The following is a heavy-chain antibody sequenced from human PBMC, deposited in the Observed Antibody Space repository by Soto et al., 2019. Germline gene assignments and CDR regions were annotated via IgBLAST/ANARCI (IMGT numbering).Heavy chain of an antibody. Sequence: QVQLVQCGAEVKKPGASVKVSCKASGYTFTSYGISWVRQAPGQGLEWMGWIRAYNGNTNYAQKLQGRVTMTTDTSTRPAYMELRSLRSDDTAGYYCARVWGITTYYYDSSGYYLGWFDPWGQGTLVTVSS. D-gene: IGHD3-22*01. CDR1: GYTFTSYG. J-gene: IGHJ5*02. CDR2: IRAYNGNT. V-gene: IGHV1-18*01. CDR3: ARVWGITTYYYDSSGYYLGWFDP.